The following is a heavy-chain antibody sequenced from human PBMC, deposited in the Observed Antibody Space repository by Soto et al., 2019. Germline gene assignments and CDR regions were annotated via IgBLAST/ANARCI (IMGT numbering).Heavy chain of an antibody. CDR1: GADINSGGFT. Sequence: SETLSLTCSVSGADINSGGFTWTWIRQHAGKGLERLGYISHSGSTDYNPSLKSRLSISGDTSKNHFSLTLTSVTAADAAVYYCATIGVSGYLAVWGQGTTVTVSS. V-gene: IGHV4-31*03. CDR3: ATIGVSGYLAV. D-gene: IGHD3-16*02. CDR2: ISHSGST. J-gene: IGHJ6*02.